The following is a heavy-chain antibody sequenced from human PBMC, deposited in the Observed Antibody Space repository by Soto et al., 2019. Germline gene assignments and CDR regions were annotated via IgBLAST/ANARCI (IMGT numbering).Heavy chain of an antibody. CDR1: GYTFTRYD. Sequence: APVKVSCKDSGYTFTRYDINWVRQATGQGLELMGWMNPNSGNTGYAQKFQGRVTMTRNTSISTAYMELSSLRSEDTAVYYCARAGRYYDFCSGYYLYGMDVWGQGTTVTVSS. D-gene: IGHD3-3*01. V-gene: IGHV1-8*01. CDR3: ARAGRYYDFCSGYYLYGMDV. CDR2: MNPNSGNT. J-gene: IGHJ6*02.